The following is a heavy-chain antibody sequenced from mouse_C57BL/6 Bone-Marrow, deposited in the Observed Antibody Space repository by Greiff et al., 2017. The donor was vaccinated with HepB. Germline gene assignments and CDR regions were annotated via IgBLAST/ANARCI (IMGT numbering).Heavy chain of an antibody. Sequence: VQLQQSGAELVRPGASVKLSCTASGFNIKDDYMHWVKQRPEQGLEWIGWIDPENGDTEYASKFQGKATITADTSSNTAYLQISSLTSEDTAVYYCTTTVPWFAYWGQGTLVTVSA. CDR1: GFNIKDDY. V-gene: IGHV14-4*01. J-gene: IGHJ3*01. D-gene: IGHD1-1*01. CDR2: IDPENGDT. CDR3: TTTVPWFAY.